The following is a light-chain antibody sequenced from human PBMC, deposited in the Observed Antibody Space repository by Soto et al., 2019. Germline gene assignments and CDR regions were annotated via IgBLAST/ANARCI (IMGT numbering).Light chain of an antibody. Sequence: HSVLNQPPSASGTPGQRGTISCSGSSSNIGSNYVYWYQQLPGTAPKLLIYRNNQRPSGVPDRFSGSKSGTSASLAISGLRSEDEADYYCAAWDDSLSGYVFGTGTKVTVL. V-gene: IGLV1-47*01. CDR3: AAWDDSLSGYV. J-gene: IGLJ1*01. CDR2: RNN. CDR1: SSNIGSNY.